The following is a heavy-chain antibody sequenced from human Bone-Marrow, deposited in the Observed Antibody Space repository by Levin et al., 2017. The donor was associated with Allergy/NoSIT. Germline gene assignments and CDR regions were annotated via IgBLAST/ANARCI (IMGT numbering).Heavy chain of an antibody. J-gene: IGHJ5*02. V-gene: IGHV3-49*03. CDR3: AVGGAAAA. CDR1: GFPFGDYA. Sequence: GGSLRLSCTTSGFPFGDYAMSWFRQAPGEAPEWLGYIKSKRTGGSTKYSESLEYRLTISRDDSMGASYLQLTSLRVEDTGGYYCAVGGAAAAWGQGTQVTVSS. D-gene: IGHD6-13*01. CDR2: IKSKRTGGST.